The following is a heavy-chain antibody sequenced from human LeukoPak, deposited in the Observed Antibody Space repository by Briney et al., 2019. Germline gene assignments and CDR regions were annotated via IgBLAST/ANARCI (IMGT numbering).Heavy chain of an antibody. J-gene: IGHJ4*02. CDR1: GYAFTGYY. D-gene: IGHD1-26*01. Sequence: ASVKVSCKASGYAFTGYYIHWVRQAPGQGLEWMGWINPNSGGTNYAQKFQGRVTMTRDTSISTAYMDLSRLRSDDTAVYYCARGSIVGATFDYFDYWGQGTLVTVSS. V-gene: IGHV1-2*02. CDR2: INPNSGGT. CDR3: ARGSIVGATFDYFDY.